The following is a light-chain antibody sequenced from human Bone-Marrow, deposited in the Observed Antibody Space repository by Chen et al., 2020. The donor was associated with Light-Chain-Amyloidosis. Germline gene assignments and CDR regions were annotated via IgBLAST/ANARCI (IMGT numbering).Light chain of an antibody. Sequence: NFMLSQPHSVSESPGKTVIISCTRSSGSIATNYVQWYQQRPGSSPTTVIYEDDQRPSGVPDRFSGSIYRSSNSSSLTISGLKTEDEADYYCQSYQGSSQGVFGGGTKLTVL. CDR1: SGSIATNY. CDR2: EDD. J-gene: IGLJ3*02. V-gene: IGLV6-57*01. CDR3: QSYQGSSQGV.